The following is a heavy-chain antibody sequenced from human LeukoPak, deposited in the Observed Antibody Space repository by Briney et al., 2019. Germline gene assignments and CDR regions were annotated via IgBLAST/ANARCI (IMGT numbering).Heavy chain of an antibody. CDR1: GGSISSYF. J-gene: IGHJ4*02. D-gene: IGHD2-15*01. Sequence: SETLSLTCTVSGGSISSYFWSWIRQPPGKGLEWIGYIFYRGSTKYNPSLKSRVTILGDTSMNQFSLKLRSVTAADTAVYYCARDLEYCSGGACFGNWGKGTLVTVSS. CDR3: ARDLEYCSGGACFGN. V-gene: IGHV4-59*01. CDR2: IFYRGST.